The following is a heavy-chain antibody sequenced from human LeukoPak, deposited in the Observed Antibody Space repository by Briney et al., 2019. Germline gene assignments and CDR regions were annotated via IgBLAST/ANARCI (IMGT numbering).Heavy chain of an antibody. CDR2: ISSNGGST. CDR1: GFPFSSYA. J-gene: IGHJ4*02. V-gene: IGHV3-64*01. Sequence: GGSLRLSRAASGFPFSSYAMHWVRQAPGKGLEYVSAISSNGGSTSSANSVKGRFTISRDNSKNTLYRQMGSLRAEDMAVYYCARSSIVVVSLLDYWGQGTLVTVSS. CDR3: ARSSIVVVSLLDY. D-gene: IGHD2-2*01.